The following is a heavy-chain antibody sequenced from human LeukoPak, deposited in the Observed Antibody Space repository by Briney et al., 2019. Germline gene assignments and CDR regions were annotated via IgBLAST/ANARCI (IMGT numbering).Heavy chain of an antibody. Sequence: SETLSLTCTVSGGSISSGGYYWSWIRQHPGDGLEWIGYIYYSGSTNYNPSLKSRVTISVDTSKNQFSLKLSSVTAADTAVYYCARMDSYLSDWGQGTLVTVSS. CDR1: GGSISSGGYY. J-gene: IGHJ4*02. CDR2: IYYSGST. V-gene: IGHV4-61*08. D-gene: IGHD2-21*01. CDR3: ARMDSYLSD.